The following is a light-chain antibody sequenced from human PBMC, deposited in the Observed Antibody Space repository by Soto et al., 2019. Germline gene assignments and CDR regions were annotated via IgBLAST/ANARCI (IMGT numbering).Light chain of an antibody. Sequence: EIVLTQAPGTLCLSPGERATLSCRASQSVSSSYLAWFQQKPGQAPRLLIYGASSRATGIPDRFSGSGSGTEFTLTISRLEPEDFAVYYCQQYGSSPRTFGQGTKVEIK. CDR2: GAS. CDR3: QQYGSSPRT. V-gene: IGKV3-20*01. CDR1: QSVSSSY. J-gene: IGKJ1*01.